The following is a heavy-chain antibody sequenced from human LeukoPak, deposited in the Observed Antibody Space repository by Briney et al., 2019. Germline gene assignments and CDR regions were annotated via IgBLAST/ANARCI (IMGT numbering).Heavy chain of an antibody. D-gene: IGHD3/OR15-3a*01. J-gene: IGHJ1*01. CDR2: ICDNDGNK. V-gene: IGHV3-23*01. Sequence: AGSLSLSCAASGFTFSSYAMSWDGQAQGQGLEWVSFICDNDGNKYSEDSVKGRFTISRDNSKNTLYLQMNSLRAEDTAVYYCAREFGLITSHWGQGTLVTVSS. CDR3: AREFGLITSH. CDR1: GFTFSSYA.